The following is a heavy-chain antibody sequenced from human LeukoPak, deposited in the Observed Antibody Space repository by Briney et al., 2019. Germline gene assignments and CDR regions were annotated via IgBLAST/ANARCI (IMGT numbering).Heavy chain of an antibody. Sequence: SETLSLTCTVSGGSISSYYWGWIRQPPGKGLEWIGYIYYSGSTNYNPSLKSRVTISVDTSKNQFSLKLSSVTAADTAVYYCARTLGVVVPAAMNGWFDPWGQGTLVTVSS. J-gene: IGHJ5*02. D-gene: IGHD2-2*01. V-gene: IGHV4-59*01. CDR1: GGSISSYY. CDR3: ARTLGVVVPAAMNGWFDP. CDR2: IYYSGST.